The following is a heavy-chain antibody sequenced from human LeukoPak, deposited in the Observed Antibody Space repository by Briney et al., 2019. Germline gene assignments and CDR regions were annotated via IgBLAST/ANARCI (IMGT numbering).Heavy chain of an antibody. CDR2: INHSGST. V-gene: IGHV4-34*01. J-gene: IGHJ4*02. Sequence: SETLSLTCAVYGGSFSGYYWSWIRQPPGKGLEWIGEINHSGSTNYNPSLKSRVTISVDTSKNQFSLKLSSVTAADTAVYYCARTTPEYSSGWYGRHYFDYWGQGTLVTVSS. D-gene: IGHD6-19*01. CDR3: ARTTPEYSSGWYGRHYFDY. CDR1: GGSFSGYY.